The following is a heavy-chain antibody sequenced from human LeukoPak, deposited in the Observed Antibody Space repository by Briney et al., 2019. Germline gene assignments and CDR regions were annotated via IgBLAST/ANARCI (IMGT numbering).Heavy chain of an antibody. CDR3: ASDEGYGGRDQYYYMDV. CDR2: IIPIFGTA. J-gene: IGHJ6*03. D-gene: IGHD4-23*01. Sequence: ASVKVSCKASGGTFSSYAISWVRQAPGQGLEWMGGIIPIFGTANYAQKFQGRVTITADESTSTAYMELSSLRSEDTAVYYCASDEGYGGRDQYYYMDVWGKGTTVTVSS. CDR1: GGTFSSYA. V-gene: IGHV1-69*13.